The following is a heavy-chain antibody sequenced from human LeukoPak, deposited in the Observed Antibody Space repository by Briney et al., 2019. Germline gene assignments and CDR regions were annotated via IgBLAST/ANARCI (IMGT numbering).Heavy chain of an antibody. D-gene: IGHD2-2*01. CDR1: GYTFTGYY. CDR2: INLNSGGT. Sequence: ASAKVSCKASGYTFTGYYMHWGRQAPGQGLEWMGWINLNSGGTNYAQKFQGRVTMTRDTSISTAYMELSRLRSDDTAVYYCAREGWIGYCSSTSCSYFDYWGQGTLVTVSS. V-gene: IGHV1-2*02. J-gene: IGHJ4*02. CDR3: AREGWIGYCSSTSCSYFDY.